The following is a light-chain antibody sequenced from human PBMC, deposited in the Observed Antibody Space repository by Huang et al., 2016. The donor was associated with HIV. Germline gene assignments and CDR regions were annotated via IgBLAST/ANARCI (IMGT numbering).Light chain of an antibody. CDR2: DAS. J-gene: IGKJ5*01. CDR3: QQYGSLYPIT. V-gene: IGKV3-20*01. CDR1: QSLSRSY. Sequence: EIVLTQSPGTLSLSPGERATPSGMASQSLSRSYLACHPQKPGQAPRLLIYDASSRATGIPDRFSGSGSGTDFTLTISRLEPEDFAVYYCQQYGSLYPITFGQGTRLEIK.